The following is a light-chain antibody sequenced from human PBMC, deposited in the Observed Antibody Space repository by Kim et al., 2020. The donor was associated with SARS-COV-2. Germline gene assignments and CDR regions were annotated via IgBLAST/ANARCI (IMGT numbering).Light chain of an antibody. CDR1: SGSIASNY. Sequence: NFMLTQPHSVSESPGKTVTISYTRSSGSIASNYVQWYQQRPGSAPTTVIYEDNQRPSGVPDRFSGSIDSSSNSASLTISGLKTEDEADYYCQSYDSSNPHWVFGGGTQLTVL. CDR3: QSYDSSNPHWV. V-gene: IGLV6-57*04. J-gene: IGLJ3*02. CDR2: EDN.